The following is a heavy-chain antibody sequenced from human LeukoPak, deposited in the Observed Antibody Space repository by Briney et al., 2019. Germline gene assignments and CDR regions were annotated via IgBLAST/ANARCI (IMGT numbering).Heavy chain of an antibody. D-gene: IGHD4-17*01. J-gene: IGHJ6*03. CDR2: IIPIFGTA. CDR1: GGTFSSYA. CDR3: ATQGDYEGGYYYYYYMDV. Sequence: SVKVSCKASGGTFSSYAISWVRQAPGQGLEWMGGIIPIFGTANYAQKFQGRVTITADKSTSTAYMELSRLRSDDTAVYYCATQGDYEGGYYYYYYMDVWGKGTTVTVSS. V-gene: IGHV1-69*06.